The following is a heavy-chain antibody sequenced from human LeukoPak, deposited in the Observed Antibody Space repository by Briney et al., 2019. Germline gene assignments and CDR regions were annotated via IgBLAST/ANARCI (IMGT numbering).Heavy chain of an antibody. J-gene: IGHJ4*02. CDR3: ARAKLRFKDGPFDY. Sequence: SETLSLTCTDSGGSISSGGYYWSWIRQPPGKGLEWIGYIYHSGSTYYNPSLKSRVTISVDRSKNQFSLKLSSVTAADTAVYYCARAKLRFKDGPFDYWGQGTLVTVSS. V-gene: IGHV4-30-2*01. D-gene: IGHD3-3*01. CDR2: IYHSGST. CDR1: GGSISSGGYY.